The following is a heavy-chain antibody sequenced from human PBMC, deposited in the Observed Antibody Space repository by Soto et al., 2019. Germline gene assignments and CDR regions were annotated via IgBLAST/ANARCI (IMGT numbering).Heavy chain of an antibody. CDR1: GLTITSSA. Sequence: SVKVSCKASGLTITSSAVQWVRQARGQRLEWIGWIVVGSGNTNYAQKFQERVTITADESTSTAYMELSSLRSEDTAVYYCASLIAAAGPPHSPRYYYGMDVWGQGTTVTVSS. D-gene: IGHD6-13*01. CDR2: IVVGSGNT. V-gene: IGHV1-58*01. CDR3: ASLIAAAGPPHSPRYYYGMDV. J-gene: IGHJ6*02.